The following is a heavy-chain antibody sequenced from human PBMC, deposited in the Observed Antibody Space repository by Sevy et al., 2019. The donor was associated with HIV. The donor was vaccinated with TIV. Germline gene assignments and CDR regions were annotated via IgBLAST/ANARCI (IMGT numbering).Heavy chain of an antibody. J-gene: IGHJ6*02. D-gene: IGHD6-13*01. Sequence: SETLSLTCTVSGGSISSYYWSWIRQPAGKGLEWIGRIYTSGSTNYNPSLKSRVTMSVDTSKNQFSLKLSSVTAADPAVYYCARDPPVVAAAGNYYYYGMDVWGQGTTVTVSS. CDR2: IYTSGST. V-gene: IGHV4-4*07. CDR1: GGSISSYY. CDR3: ARDPPVVAAAGNYYYYGMDV.